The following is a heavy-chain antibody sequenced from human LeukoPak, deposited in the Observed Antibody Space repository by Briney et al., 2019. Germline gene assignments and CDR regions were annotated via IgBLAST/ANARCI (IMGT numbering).Heavy chain of an antibody. J-gene: IGHJ4*02. D-gene: IGHD1-26*01. CDR2: ISGSGATT. V-gene: IGHV3-23*01. CDR3: AKDQSRVGASDPFDS. Sequence: GGSLRLSCAASGFTFSSCAMTWVRQAPGKGLEWVSSISGSGATTYYADSVKGRFTISRDNSNNTVYLEMNSPRAEDTAVYYCAKDQSRVGASDPFDSWGQGMQVGVSS. CDR1: GFTFSSCA.